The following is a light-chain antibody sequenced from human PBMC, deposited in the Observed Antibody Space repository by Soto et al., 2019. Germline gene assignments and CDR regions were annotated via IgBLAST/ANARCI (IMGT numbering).Light chain of an antibody. V-gene: IGKV3-15*01. J-gene: IGKJ4*01. CDR2: GAS. Sequence: EIAITQSPYTLSLSPFERSTLSCRASQGVRSDLAWYQQKAGQSPRLLIYGASTRAAETPARFSGSGSETEFTLTISSLQSEDFAVYYCQQYSKWPLTFGGGTRWIS. CDR3: QQYSKWPLT. CDR1: QGVRSD.